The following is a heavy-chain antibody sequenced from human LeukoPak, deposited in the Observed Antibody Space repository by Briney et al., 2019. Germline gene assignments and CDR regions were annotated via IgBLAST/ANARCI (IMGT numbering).Heavy chain of an antibody. CDR3: AKAESYYAFGGVIAPDY. V-gene: IGHV3-23*01. D-gene: IGHD3-16*02. J-gene: IGHJ4*02. Sequence: PGGSLRLSCAASGFTFSSYAMSWVRPAPGKGLEWVSAISGSGGSTYYADSVKGRFTISRDNSTTTLYLQMNSLRAEDTAVYDCAKAESYYAFGGVIAPDYWGQGTLVTVSS. CDR2: ISGSGGST. CDR1: GFTFSSYA.